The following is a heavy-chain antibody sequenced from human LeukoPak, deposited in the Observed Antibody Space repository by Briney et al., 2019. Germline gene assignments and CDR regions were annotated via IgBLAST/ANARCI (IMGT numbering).Heavy chain of an antibody. CDR2: LNWNGGST. V-gene: IGHV3-20*04. CDR3: ARGSIAIYYYGSRGYFDY. CDR1: GFPFSIYW. D-gene: IGHD3-22*01. J-gene: IGHJ4*02. Sequence: GGSLRLSCAASGFPFSIYWMTWVRQAPGKGLEWVSGLNWNGGSTGYADSVKGRFTISRDNAKNSLYLQMNSLRAEDTAFYYCARGSIAIYYYGSRGYFDYWGQGTLVTVSS.